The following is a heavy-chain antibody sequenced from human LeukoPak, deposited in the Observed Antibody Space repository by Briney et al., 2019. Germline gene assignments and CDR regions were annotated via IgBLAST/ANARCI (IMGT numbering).Heavy chain of an antibody. CDR2: ISGSGGST. CDR1: GFTFSSYA. V-gene: IGHV3-23*01. J-gene: IGHJ4*02. D-gene: IGHD3-22*01. Sequence: GSLRLSCAASGFTFSSYAMSWVRQAPGKGLEWVSAISGSGGSTYYADSVKGRFTISRDNSKNTLYLQMNSLRAEDTAVYYCAKPPPPGGSGYFYFDYWGQGTLVTVSS. CDR3: AKPPPPGGSGYFYFDY.